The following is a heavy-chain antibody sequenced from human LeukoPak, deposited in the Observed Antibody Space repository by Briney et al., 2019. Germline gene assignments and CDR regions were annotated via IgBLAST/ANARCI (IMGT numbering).Heavy chain of an antibody. V-gene: IGHV3-30*02. J-gene: IGHJ6*03. CDR1: GFTFSSYG. CDR2: IRYDGSNK. D-gene: IGHD5-18*01. CDR3: AKDQGETEWIQLWSPYYMDV. Sequence: GGSLRLSCAASGFTFSSYGMHWVRQAPGKGLEGVAFIRYDGSNKYYADSVKGRFTISRDNSKNTLYLQMNSLSAEDTAVYYCAKDQGETEWIQLWSPYYMDVWGKGTTVTISS.